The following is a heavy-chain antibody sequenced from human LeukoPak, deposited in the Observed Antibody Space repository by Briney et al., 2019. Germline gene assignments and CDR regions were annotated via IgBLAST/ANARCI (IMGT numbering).Heavy chain of an antibody. J-gene: IGHJ4*02. CDR2: IYYSGST. V-gene: IGHV4-59*08. CDR1: GGSIRSYY. D-gene: IGHD5-24*01. Sequence: PSETLSLTCTVSGGSIRSYYWSWMRQPPGKGLEWIGYIYYSGSTNYNPSLKSRVTILLDTSKNQFSLKLSSVTAADTAVYYCARHSTDGYHYLEYWGQGTLVTVPS. CDR3: ARHSTDGYHYLEY.